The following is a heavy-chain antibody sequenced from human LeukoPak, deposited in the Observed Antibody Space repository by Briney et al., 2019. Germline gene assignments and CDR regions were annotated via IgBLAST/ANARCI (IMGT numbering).Heavy chain of an antibody. CDR2: INHSGST. J-gene: IGHJ4*02. D-gene: IGHD2-2*01. Sequence: SETLSLTCTVSGGSFSGYYWSWIRQPPGKGLEWVGEINHSGSTNYNPSLKSRVTISVDTSKNQFSLKLSSVTAADTAVYYCARAGIVVVPAATAYFDYWGQGTLVTVSS. V-gene: IGHV4-34*01. CDR3: ARAGIVVVPAATAYFDY. CDR1: GGSFSGYY.